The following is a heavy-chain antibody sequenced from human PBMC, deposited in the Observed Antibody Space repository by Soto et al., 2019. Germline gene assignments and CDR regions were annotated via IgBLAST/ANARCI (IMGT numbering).Heavy chain of an antibody. D-gene: IGHD2-8*01. V-gene: IGHV4-59*01. CDR3: ARDHPHSNGVSYFDT. CDR2: IYSSGST. J-gene: IGHJ4*02. Sequence: SETLSLTCTVSGGAISSYYWSWIRQPTGKGLEWIGYIYSSGSTHYNPSLQNRVTISIDTSKNQVSLKVNSVTAADTAVYYCARDHPHSNGVSYFDTRGQRTPVPVSS. CDR1: GGAISSYY.